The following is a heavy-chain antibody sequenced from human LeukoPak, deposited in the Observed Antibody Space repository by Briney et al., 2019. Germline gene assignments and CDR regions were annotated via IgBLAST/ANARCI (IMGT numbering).Heavy chain of an antibody. Sequence: ASVKVSCKASGYTFTGYYMHWVRQAPGQGLEWMGWINPNSGGTNYAQKFQGRVTMTRDTSISTAYMELSRRRSDDTAVYYCARGLQVGATVFFDYWGQGTLVTVSS. CDR1: GYTFTGYY. D-gene: IGHD1-26*01. CDR3: ARGLQVGATVFFDY. J-gene: IGHJ4*02. CDR2: INPNSGGT. V-gene: IGHV1-2*02.